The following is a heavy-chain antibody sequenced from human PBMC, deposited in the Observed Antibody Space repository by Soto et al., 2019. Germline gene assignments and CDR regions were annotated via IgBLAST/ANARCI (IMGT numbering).Heavy chain of an antibody. CDR3: ARRWGATFDY. V-gene: IGHV4-30-4*01. J-gene: IGHJ4*02. Sequence: SETLSLTCTVSGGSISSGNYYWSWIRQPPGKGLEWIGFISYSGTTHYSPSLRSRVSISVDTSKNQFSLKLSSVTAADTAVYYCARRWGATFDYWGQGTLVTVSS. D-gene: IGHD1-26*01. CDR2: ISYSGTT. CDR1: GGSISSGNYY.